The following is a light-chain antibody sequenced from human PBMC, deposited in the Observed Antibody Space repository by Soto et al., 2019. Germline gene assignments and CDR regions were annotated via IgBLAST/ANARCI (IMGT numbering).Light chain of an antibody. CDR2: DAS. CDR3: QQYNNRPT. V-gene: IGKV3D-20*02. J-gene: IGKJ1*01. Sequence: EIVLTQSPGTLSLSPRERATLSCRASQSVSSSYLAWYQQKPGQAPRLLISDASNRATGIPARFSGGGSGTDFTLTISSLEPEDFAVYYCQQYNNRPTFGQGTKVDIK. CDR1: QSVSSSY.